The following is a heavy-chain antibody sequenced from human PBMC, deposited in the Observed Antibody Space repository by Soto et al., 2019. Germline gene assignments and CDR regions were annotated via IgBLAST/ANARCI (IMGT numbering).Heavy chain of an antibody. V-gene: IGHV3-11*01. CDR3: ARDPMRNYYDSSGYFDY. J-gene: IGHJ4*02. CDR2: ISSSGSTI. D-gene: IGHD3-22*01. Sequence: PRWSLRLSCSASVFTFSDYYMSWSRQAPGKGLEWVSYISSSGSTIYYADSVKGRFTISRDNAKNSLYLQMNSLRAEDTAVYYCARDPMRNYYDSSGYFDYWGQGTLVTVSS. CDR1: VFTFSDYY.